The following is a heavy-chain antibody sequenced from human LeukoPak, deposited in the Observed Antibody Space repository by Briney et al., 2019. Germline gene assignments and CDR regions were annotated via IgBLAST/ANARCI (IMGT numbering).Heavy chain of an antibody. Sequence: SETLSLTCAVYGGSFSGYYWSWIRQPPGKGLEWLGEINHSGSTNYNPSLKSRVTISVDTSKNPFSLKLSSVTAADTAVYYCARGGYDYVWGSYRYTRFDYWGQGTLVTVSS. CDR2: INHSGST. CDR1: GGSFSGYY. D-gene: IGHD3-16*02. V-gene: IGHV4-34*01. J-gene: IGHJ4*02. CDR3: ARGGYDYVWGSYRYTRFDY.